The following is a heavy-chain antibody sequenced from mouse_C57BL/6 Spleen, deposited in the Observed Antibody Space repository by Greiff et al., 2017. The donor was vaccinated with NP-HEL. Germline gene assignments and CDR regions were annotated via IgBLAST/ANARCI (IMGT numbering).Heavy chain of an antibody. CDR2: INPYNGGT. J-gene: IGHJ4*01. Sequence: VQLQQSGPVLVKPGASVKMSCKASGYTFTDYYMNWVKQSHGKSLEWIGVINPYNGGTSYNQKFKGKATLTVDKSSSTAYMELNSLTSEDSAVYYCARTPYYGKERDAIDYWGQGTSVTVSS. V-gene: IGHV1-19*01. CDR1: GYTFTDYY. D-gene: IGHD2-1*01. CDR3: ARTPYYGKERDAIDY.